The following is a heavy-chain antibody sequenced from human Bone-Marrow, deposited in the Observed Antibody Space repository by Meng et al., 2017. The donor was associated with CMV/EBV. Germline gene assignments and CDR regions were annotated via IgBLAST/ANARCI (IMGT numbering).Heavy chain of an antibody. CDR1: GGSISSGDYY. J-gene: IGHJ6*02. V-gene: IGHV4-30-4*08. CDR2: IYYSGST. D-gene: IGHD2-2*01. CDR3: ARSPRGVPALPYYYGMDV. Sequence: SETLSLTCTVSGGSISSGDYYWSWIRQPPGQGLEWIGYIYYSGSTYYNPSLKSRVTISVDTSKNQFSLKLSSVTAADTAVYYCARSPRGVPALPYYYGMDVWGQGTTVTVSS.